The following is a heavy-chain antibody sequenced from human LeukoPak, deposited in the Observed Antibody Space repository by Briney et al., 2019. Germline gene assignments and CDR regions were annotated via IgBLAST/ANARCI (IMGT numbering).Heavy chain of an antibody. Sequence: GRSLRLSCAASGFTFSSYGMHWVRQAPGKGLEGVAFISYDGSNKYYADSVKGRFTISRDNTKKTLYLKIIRLSAEDTAVYYCAKDLGDRGSDLGHYWGQGTLVTVSS. J-gene: IGHJ4*02. CDR2: ISYDGSNK. CDR1: GFTFSSYG. CDR3: AKDLGDRGSDLGHY. D-gene: IGHD3-16*01. V-gene: IGHV3-30*18.